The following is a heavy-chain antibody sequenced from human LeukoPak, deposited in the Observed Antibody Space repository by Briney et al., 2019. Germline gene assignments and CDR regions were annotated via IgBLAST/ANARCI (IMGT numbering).Heavy chain of an antibody. CDR1: GYTFTSYY. J-gene: IGHJ4*02. CDR3: ARGGRDGYNLDY. D-gene: IGHD5-24*01. Sequence: ASVKVSCKASGYTFTSYYMHWVRQATGQGLEWMGWMNPNSGNTGYAQKFQGRVTMTRNTSISTAYMELSSLRSEDTAVYYCARGGRDGYNLDYWGQGTLVTVSS. V-gene: IGHV1-8*02. CDR2: MNPNSGNT.